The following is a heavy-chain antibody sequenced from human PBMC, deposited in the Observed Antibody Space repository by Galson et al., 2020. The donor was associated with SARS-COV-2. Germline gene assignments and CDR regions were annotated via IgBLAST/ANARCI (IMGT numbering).Heavy chain of an antibody. CDR3: ARSEWIAVAGTDGNYYYGMDV. CDR2: IYPGDSDT. D-gene: IGHD6-19*01. Sequence: GESLKISCKGSGYSFTSYWIGWVRQMPGKGLEWMGIIYPGDSDTRYSPSFQGQVTISADKSISTAYLQWSSLKASDTAMYYCARSEWIAVAGTDGNYYYGMDVWGQGTTVTVSS. V-gene: IGHV5-51*01. CDR1: GYSFTSYW. J-gene: IGHJ6*02.